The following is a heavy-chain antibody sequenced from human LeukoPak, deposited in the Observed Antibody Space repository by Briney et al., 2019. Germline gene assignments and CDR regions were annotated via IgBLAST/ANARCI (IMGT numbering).Heavy chain of an antibody. J-gene: IGHJ4*02. CDR1: GFTFTNYA. CDR2: ISGGGGST. Sequence: GGSLRLSCAASGFTFTNYAMSWVRQAPGKGLEWVSGISGGGGSTYYADSVKGRFTISKDNSKNTLYLQMNSLRAEDTAVYYCAKDRSYYYGSGSYYILDYWGQGTLVTVSS. V-gene: IGHV3-23*01. D-gene: IGHD3-10*01. CDR3: AKDRSYYYGSGSYYILDY.